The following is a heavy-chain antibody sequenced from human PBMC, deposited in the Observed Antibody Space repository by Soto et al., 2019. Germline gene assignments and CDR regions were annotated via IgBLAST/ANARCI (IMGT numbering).Heavy chain of an antibody. D-gene: IGHD3-10*01. CDR1: GYAFTTSA. CDR3: ARAAGRSKLLPYYFDP. CDR2: INPATGDT. V-gene: IGHV1-3*01. Sequence: QVHLVQYGAEVQKPGASVRISCQASGYAFTTSAIHWVRQAPGQSLEWMGWINPATGDTKYSQNVRGRVTFALDTSATTAYMDLRSLASHDTAVYYCARAAGRSKLLPYYFDPWGQGTLVTVSS. J-gene: IGHJ5*02.